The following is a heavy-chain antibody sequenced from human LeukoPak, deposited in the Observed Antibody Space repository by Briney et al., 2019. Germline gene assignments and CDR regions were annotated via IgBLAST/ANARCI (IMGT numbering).Heavy chain of an antibody. CDR2: INSDGSST. D-gene: IGHD3-16*02. Sequence: GGSLRLSCAASGFTFSSYWMHWVRQAPGKGLVWVSRINSDGSSTSYADSVKGRFTISRDNAKNTLYLQMNSLRAEDTAVYYCAGGELSMDYYYGMDVWGQGTTVTVSS. CDR1: GFTFSSYW. V-gene: IGHV3-74*01. CDR3: AGGELSMDYYYGMDV. J-gene: IGHJ6*02.